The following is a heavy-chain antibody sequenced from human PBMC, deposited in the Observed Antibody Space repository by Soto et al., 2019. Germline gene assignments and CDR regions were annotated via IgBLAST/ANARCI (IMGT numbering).Heavy chain of an antibody. CDR2: IYSIGNT. J-gene: IGHJ6*02. CDR3: ARDVVDYGEVVYYYYGMDV. V-gene: IGHV4-39*02. D-gene: IGHD4-17*01. CDR1: DASIRSSAY. Sequence: ASETLSLTCTVSDASIRSSAYWHWIRQPPGKGLEWIGSIYSIGNTYYNPSLKSGVTISADTSKNQFSLNLISVTAADTAVYYCARDVVDYGEVVYYYYGMDVWGQGTTVTVSS.